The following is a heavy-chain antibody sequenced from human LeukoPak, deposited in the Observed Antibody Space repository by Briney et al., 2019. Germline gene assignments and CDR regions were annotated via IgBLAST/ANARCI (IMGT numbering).Heavy chain of an antibody. CDR2: ISSSGSII. CDR1: GFTFSDYY. D-gene: IGHD5-12*01. CDR3: ARQRGYSGYVDY. V-gene: IGHV3-11*01. Sequence: GGSLRLSCAASGFTFSDYYMSWIRQAPGKGLEWVSYISSSGSIIYYADSVEGRFTISRDNAKNSMYLQMNSLRAEDTAVYYCARQRGYSGYVDYWGQGTLVTVSS. J-gene: IGHJ4*02.